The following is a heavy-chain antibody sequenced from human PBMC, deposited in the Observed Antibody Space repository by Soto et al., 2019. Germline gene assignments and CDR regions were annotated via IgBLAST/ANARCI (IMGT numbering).Heavy chain of an antibody. D-gene: IGHD3-22*01. CDR3: ARANLYYYDSRPTAAYFDY. Sequence: PGGSLRLSCAASGFTFSSYGMHWVRQAPGKGLEWVAVIWYDGSNKYYADSVKGRFTISRDNSKNTLYLQMNSLRAEDTAVYYCARANLYYYDSRPTAAYFDYWGQGTLVTVSS. J-gene: IGHJ4*02. V-gene: IGHV3-33*01. CDR1: GFTFSSYG. CDR2: IWYDGSNK.